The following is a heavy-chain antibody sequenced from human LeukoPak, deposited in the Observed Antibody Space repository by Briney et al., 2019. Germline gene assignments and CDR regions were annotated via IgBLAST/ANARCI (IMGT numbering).Heavy chain of an antibody. CDR3: ARVKITIFGAWFDP. CDR2: IYYSGST. Sequence: PSETLSLTCTVSGGSISSSSYYWGWIRQPPGKGLEWIGSIYYSGSTYYNPSLKSRVTISVDTSKNQFSLKLSSVTAADTAVYYCARVKITIFGAWFDPWGQGTLVTVSS. CDR1: GGSISSSSYY. D-gene: IGHD3-3*01. V-gene: IGHV4-39*01. J-gene: IGHJ5*02.